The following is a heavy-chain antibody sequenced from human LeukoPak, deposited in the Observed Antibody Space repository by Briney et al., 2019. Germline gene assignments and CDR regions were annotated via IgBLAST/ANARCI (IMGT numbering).Heavy chain of an antibody. CDR2: IIPIFGTA. Sequence: SVKVSCKASGGTFSSYAISWVRQAPGQGLEWMGGIIPIFGTANYAQKFQGRVTITTDESTSTAYMELSSLRSEDTAVYYCASGRGSLKLPFDYWGQGTLVTVSS. CDR1: GGTFSSYA. V-gene: IGHV1-69*05. J-gene: IGHJ4*02. CDR3: ASGRGSLKLPFDY. D-gene: IGHD5-12*01.